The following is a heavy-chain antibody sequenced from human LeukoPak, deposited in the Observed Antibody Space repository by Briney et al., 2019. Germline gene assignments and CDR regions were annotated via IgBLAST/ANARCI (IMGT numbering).Heavy chain of an antibody. V-gene: IGHV1-24*01. CDR1: GYSLSELS. Sequence: ASAKVSCKVSGYSLSELSTHWVRQAPGQGLEWMGGFDSGDDETIYAQKFQGRVTMTEDTSTDTAYLELSSLRSEDTAVYFCATEKDLLLDSWGQGTPVTVSS. CDR3: ATEKDLLLDS. D-gene: IGHD1-26*01. CDR2: FDSGDDET. J-gene: IGHJ5*01.